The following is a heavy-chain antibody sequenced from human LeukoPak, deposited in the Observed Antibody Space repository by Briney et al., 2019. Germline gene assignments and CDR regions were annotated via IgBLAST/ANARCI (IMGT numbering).Heavy chain of an antibody. CDR2: ISWNSGSI. CDR1: GFTFDDYG. Sequence: PGGSLRLSCAASGFTFDDYGMHWVRQAPGKGLEWVSGISWNSGSIGYADSVKGRFTISRDNAKNSLYLQMNSLRAEDTALYYCAKVGSAVAGSDAFDIWGQGTMVTVSS. J-gene: IGHJ3*02. D-gene: IGHD6-19*01. V-gene: IGHV3-9*01. CDR3: AKVGSAVAGSDAFDI.